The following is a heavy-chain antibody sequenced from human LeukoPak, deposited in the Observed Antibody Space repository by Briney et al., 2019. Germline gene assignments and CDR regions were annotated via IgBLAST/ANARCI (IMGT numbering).Heavy chain of an antibody. CDR1: GDSVSSKNGA. Sequence: SQTLSLTCAISGDSVSSKNGAWNWIRQSPSRGLEWLGRTYYRSKGYDEYADSVKGRVTISPDTSMNQFSLHVYSVTPEDTAVYYCARDLGTSGWYTFDFWGQGTLVTVSS. CDR3: ARDLGTSGWYTFDF. J-gene: IGHJ5*01. CDR2: TYYRSKGYD. D-gene: IGHD6-19*01. V-gene: IGHV6-1*01.